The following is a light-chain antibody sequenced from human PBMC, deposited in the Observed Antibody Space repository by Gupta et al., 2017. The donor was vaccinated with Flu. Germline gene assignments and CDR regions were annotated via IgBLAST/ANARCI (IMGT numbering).Light chain of an antibody. V-gene: IGKV3D-15*01. CDR1: QSVSSN. J-gene: IGKJ5*01. CDR3: QQYNNWPPLT. CDR2: GAS. Sequence: EIVTRQSPPTLSVSPGERATLSCRASQSVSSNLAWYQQKPGQTPRLLIYGASTRDTGIRARFSGSGYGKDFTLTISSRQSEDFAVYYCQQYNNWPPLTFGQGTRLEIK.